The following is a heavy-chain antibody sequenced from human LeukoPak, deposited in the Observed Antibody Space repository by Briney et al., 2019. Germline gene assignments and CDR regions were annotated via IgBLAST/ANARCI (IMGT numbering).Heavy chain of an antibody. D-gene: IGHD3-22*01. CDR1: RFTFSRYW. J-gene: IGHJ1*01. V-gene: IGHV3-30*18. CDR2: IFSNGGDK. CDR3: AKDGLSYDTSTHIYHVDH. Sequence: GGSLRLSCAASRFTFSRYWMHWVRQAPGKGLEWVAVIFSNGGDKYYADSVKGRFTISRDISKNTLSLQMNSLRVEDTALYYCAKDGLSYDTSTHIYHVDHWGQGTLVTVSS.